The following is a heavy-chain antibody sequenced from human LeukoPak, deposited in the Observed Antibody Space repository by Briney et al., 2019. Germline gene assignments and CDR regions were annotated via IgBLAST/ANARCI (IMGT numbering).Heavy chain of an antibody. CDR1: GFTVSSNY. Sequence: GGSLRLSCAASGFTVSSNYMSWVRQAPGKGLEWVSVIYSGGSTYYADSVKGRFTITRDNTRNSLFLQMYSLRAEDTAVYFCAREDGYCSGGNCYSYFDSWGQGTLVTVSS. J-gene: IGHJ4*02. CDR2: IYSGGST. CDR3: AREDGYCSGGNCYSYFDS. D-gene: IGHD2-15*01. V-gene: IGHV3-53*01.